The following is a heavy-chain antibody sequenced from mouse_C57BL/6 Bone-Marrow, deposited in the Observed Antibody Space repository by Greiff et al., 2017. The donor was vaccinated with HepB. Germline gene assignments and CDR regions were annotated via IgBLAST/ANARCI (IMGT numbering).Heavy chain of an antibody. CDR3: ARHDYYGSSYWYFDV. D-gene: IGHD1-1*01. J-gene: IGHJ1*03. CDR1: GYAFSSYW. CDR2: IYPGDGDT. Sequence: VQLKESGAELVKPGASVKISCKASGYAFSSYWMNWVKQRPGKGLEWIGQIYPGDGDTNYNGKFKGKATLTADKSSSTAYMQLSSLTSEDSAVYFCARHDYYGSSYWYFDVWGTGTTVTVSS. V-gene: IGHV1-80*01.